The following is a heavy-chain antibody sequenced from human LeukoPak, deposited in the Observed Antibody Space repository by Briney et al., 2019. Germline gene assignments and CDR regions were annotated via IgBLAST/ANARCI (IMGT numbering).Heavy chain of an antibody. V-gene: IGHV4-39*01. CDR1: GGSFSGYY. CDR3: ARRKGFGEGYFDS. CDR2: IYYSRST. J-gene: IGHJ4*02. Sequence: TSETLSLTCAVYGGSFSGYYWAWIRQPPGKGLESIGSIYYSRSTYYSPSLKSRVTISVDTSKNQFSLKLTSVTAADTAVYYCARRKGFGEGYFDSWGQGTLVTVSS. D-gene: IGHD3-10*01.